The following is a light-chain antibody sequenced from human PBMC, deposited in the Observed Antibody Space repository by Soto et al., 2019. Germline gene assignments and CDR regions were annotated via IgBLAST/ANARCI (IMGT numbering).Light chain of an antibody. Sequence: DIQMTQSPSSLSASLGDKITIRCRATQGISNYLAWYQQXXXXVPQLLIYAASTLRSGVPSRFSGSGSGTDFTLTISSLQPEDVATYYCQKYNSAPLAFGPGTKVDVK. J-gene: IGKJ1*01. V-gene: IGKV1-27*01. CDR3: QKYNSAPLA. CDR1: QGISNY. CDR2: AAS.